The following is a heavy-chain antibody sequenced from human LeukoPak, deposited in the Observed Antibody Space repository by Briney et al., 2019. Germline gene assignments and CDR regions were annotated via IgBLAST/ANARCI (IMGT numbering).Heavy chain of an antibody. V-gene: IGHV3-30*18. CDR2: ISYDGRNK. CDR3: AKGPLRGTAAAIDY. Sequence: GGSLRLSCAASGFTFNNYGMHWVRQAPGKGLEWVAVISYDGRNKHYPDSVKGRFTISRDISTDTLWLQMDSLRTEDTAVYYCAKGPLRGTAAAIDYWGQGTLVTVSP. D-gene: IGHD2-2*01. CDR1: GFTFNNYG. J-gene: IGHJ4*02.